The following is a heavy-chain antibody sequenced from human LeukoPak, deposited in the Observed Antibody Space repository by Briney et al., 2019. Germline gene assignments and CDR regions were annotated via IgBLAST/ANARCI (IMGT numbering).Heavy chain of an antibody. J-gene: IGHJ4*02. CDR3: ARDQMVGAIDY. D-gene: IGHD1-26*01. V-gene: IGHV4-31*02. CDR2: IYYSGST. Sequence: EWIGYIYYSGSTYYNPSLKSRVTISVDTSKNQFSLKLSSVTAADTAVYYCARDQMVGAIDYWGQGTLVTVSS.